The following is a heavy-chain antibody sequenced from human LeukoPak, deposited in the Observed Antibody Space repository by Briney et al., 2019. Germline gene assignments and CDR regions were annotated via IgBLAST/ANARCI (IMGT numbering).Heavy chain of an antibody. CDR2: INPNSGGT. D-gene: IGHD3-10*01. V-gene: IGHV1-2*02. CDR3: ARAMVRGGNRHY. J-gene: IGHJ4*02. CDR1: GYTFTGYY. Sequence: GASVKVSCKASGYTFTGYYMHWVRQAPGQGLEWMGWINPNSGGTNYAQKFQGRVTMTRDTSISTAYMELSRLRGEDTAGYECARAMVRGGNRHYWGQGTLVTVSS.